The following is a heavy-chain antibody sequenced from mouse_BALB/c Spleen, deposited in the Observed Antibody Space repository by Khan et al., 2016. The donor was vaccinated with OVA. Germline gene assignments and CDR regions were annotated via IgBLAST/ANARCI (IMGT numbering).Heavy chain of an antibody. Sequence: EVQLVESGPGLVKPSQSLSLTCTVTGYSITSNYAWNWIRQFPGNKLEWMGYIRYSGSTTYNPSLKSRISITRDTSKNQFFLQLKSVTTEDTATYYCARGNYYGYYFDYWGQGTSLTVSS. CDR2: IRYSGST. V-gene: IGHV3-2*02. CDR3: ARGNYYGYYFDY. D-gene: IGHD1-1*01. CDR1: GYSITSNYA. J-gene: IGHJ2*02.